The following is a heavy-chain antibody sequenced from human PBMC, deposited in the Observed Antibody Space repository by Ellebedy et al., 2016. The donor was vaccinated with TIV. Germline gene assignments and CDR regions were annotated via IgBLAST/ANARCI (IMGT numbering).Heavy chain of an antibody. V-gene: IGHV3-21*04. CDR3: ARDARDCSRTSCSVLGDGLDV. D-gene: IGHD2-2*01. CDR1: GARFSDST. CDR2: ISTANSYI. Sequence: GESLKISCAVSGARFSDSTLTWVRQAPGKALEWVASISTANSYIFYTDSVKGRFTISRDNANSSLVLQMNSLRTEDTALYYCARDARDCSRTSCSVLGDGLDVWGQGTTVTVSS. J-gene: IGHJ6*02.